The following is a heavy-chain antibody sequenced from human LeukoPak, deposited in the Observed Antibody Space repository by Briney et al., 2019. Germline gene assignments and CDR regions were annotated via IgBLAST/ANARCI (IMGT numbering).Heavy chain of an antibody. CDR3: AKGTGEY. J-gene: IGHJ4*02. D-gene: IGHD3-10*01. CDR1: GFTFSSHW. Sequence: GGSLRLSCAASGFTFSSHWMSWVRQAPGKGLEWVANIKRDGSAQYYVDSVKGRFTISRDNAKNSLYLQMNSLRAEDTAVYYCAKGTGEYWGQGTLVTVSS. V-gene: IGHV3-7*01. CDR2: IKRDGSAQ.